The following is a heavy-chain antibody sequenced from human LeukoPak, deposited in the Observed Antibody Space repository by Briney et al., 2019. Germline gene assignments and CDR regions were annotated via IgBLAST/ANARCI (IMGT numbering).Heavy chain of an antibody. CDR2: IYYSGSA. Sequence: SETLSLTCTVSGDSISSYYWSWIRQPPGKGLEWIGYIYYSGSANYNPSLKSRVTISVDTSKNQFSLKLSSVTAADTAVYYCARSAGTGYFDLWGRGTLVTVSS. CDR3: ARSAGTGYFDL. D-gene: IGHD6-19*01. CDR1: GDSISSYY. V-gene: IGHV4-59*08. J-gene: IGHJ2*01.